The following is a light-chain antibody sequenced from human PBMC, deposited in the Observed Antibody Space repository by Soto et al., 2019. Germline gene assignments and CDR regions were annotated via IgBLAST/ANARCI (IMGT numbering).Light chain of an antibody. V-gene: IGKV3-15*01. CDR1: QNINNN. Sequence: EIVMTQSPATLSVSAGERATLSCRASQNINNNLAWYQQKPGQAPRLLIYNTSTRATGIPARFSGSGSGTEFTLAITGLQSEDFVVYCCQQYSTWPLFGGGTKVDIK. J-gene: IGKJ4*01. CDR2: NTS. CDR3: QQYSTWPL.